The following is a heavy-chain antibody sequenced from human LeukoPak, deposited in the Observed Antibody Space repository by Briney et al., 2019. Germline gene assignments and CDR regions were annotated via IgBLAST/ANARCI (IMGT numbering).Heavy chain of an antibody. J-gene: IGHJ4*02. Sequence: SQTLSLTCTVSGGSISSGGYYWSWIRQHPEKGLEWIGNIHYSGSTYYNPSLKSRVTISVDTSKNQLSLNLSSVTAADTAVYYCARDDDGLDYWGQGTLVTVSS. V-gene: IGHV4-31*03. CDR2: IHYSGST. CDR1: GGSISSGGYY. CDR3: ARDDDGLDY.